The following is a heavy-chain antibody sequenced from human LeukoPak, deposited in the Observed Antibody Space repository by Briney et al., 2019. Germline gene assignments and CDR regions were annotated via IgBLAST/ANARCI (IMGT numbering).Heavy chain of an antibody. D-gene: IGHD2-15*01. CDR1: GFTFSSYW. Sequence: GGSLRLSCAASGFTFSSYWMSWVRQAPGKGLEWVSGISPSGDITYYADSVKGRFTISRDNAKNSLYLQMNSLRAEDTAIYYCARGGRCSGDNCYATLYDYWGQGTVVTVSS. J-gene: IGHJ4*02. CDR2: ISPSGDIT. CDR3: ARGGRCSGDNCYATLYDY. V-gene: IGHV3-48*04.